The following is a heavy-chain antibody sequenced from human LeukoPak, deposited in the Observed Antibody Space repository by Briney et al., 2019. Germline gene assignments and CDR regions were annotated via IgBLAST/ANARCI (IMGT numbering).Heavy chain of an antibody. V-gene: IGHV3-48*03. Sequence: GGSLRLSCAPSGFTFSSYEMNWVRQAPGRGLEWVSYISSSGSTIYYADPVKGRFTISRDNAKNSLYLQMNSLRAEDTAVYYCAELGITMIGGVWGKGTTVTISS. CDR3: AELGITMIGGV. D-gene: IGHD3-10*02. J-gene: IGHJ6*04. CDR1: GFTFSSYE. CDR2: ISSSGSTI.